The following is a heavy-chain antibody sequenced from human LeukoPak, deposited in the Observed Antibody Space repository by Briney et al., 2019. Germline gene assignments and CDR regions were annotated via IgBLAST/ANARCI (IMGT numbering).Heavy chain of an antibody. Sequence: GGSLRLSCAASGFTFSSYGMHWVRQAPGKGLEWVAGIWYDGSNKYYADSVKGRFTISRDNSKNTLYLQMNSLRAEDTAVYYCARERITGTTFFDYWGQGTLVTVSS. CDR1: GFTFSSYG. CDR2: IWYDGSNK. D-gene: IGHD1-20*01. V-gene: IGHV3-33*01. J-gene: IGHJ4*02. CDR3: ARERITGTTFFDY.